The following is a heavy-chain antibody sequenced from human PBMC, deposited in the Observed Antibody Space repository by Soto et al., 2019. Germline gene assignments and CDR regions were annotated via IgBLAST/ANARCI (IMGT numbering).Heavy chain of an antibody. CDR2: ISWKDEK. J-gene: IGHJ4*02. D-gene: IGHD1-26*01. CDR3: AHRYGGNYYRWYFDS. CDR1: GFSLSTSGAG. V-gene: IGHV2-5*01. Sequence: QITLKESGPTLVKPTQTLTVTCNFCGFSLSTSGAGVGWIRQSPGKAPEWLALISWKDEKRYNPGLKSRLTITKDTSKNQVVLTMTDLDPVDTATYFCAHRYGGNYYRWYFDSWGQGTLVTVST.